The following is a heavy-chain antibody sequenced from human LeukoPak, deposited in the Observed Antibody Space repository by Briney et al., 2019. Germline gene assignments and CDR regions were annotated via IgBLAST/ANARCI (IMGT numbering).Heavy chain of an antibody. J-gene: IGHJ4*02. V-gene: IGHV3-23*01. D-gene: IGHD2-2*01. CDR3: AKLPPPYCSSTSCPDY. CDR2: ISGSGGST. CDR1: GFTFSSYA. Sequence: GGSLRLSCAASGFTFSSYAMSWVRQAPGKGLEWVSAISGSGGSTYYADSVKGRFSISRDNSKNTLYLQMNSLRAEDTAVYYCAKLPPPYCSSTSCPDYWGQGTLVTVSS.